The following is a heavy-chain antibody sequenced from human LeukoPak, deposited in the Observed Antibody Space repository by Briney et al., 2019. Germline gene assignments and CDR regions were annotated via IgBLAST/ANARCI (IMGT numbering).Heavy chain of an antibody. CDR1: GFTFSSYS. D-gene: IGHD1-7*01. CDR3: ARSGGELPIY. CDR2: ISSSSSYI. V-gene: IGHV3-21*01. Sequence: GGSLRLSCAAPGFTFSSYSMDWVRQAPGKGLEWVSSISSSSSYIYYADSVKGRFTISRDNAKNSLYLQMNSLRAEDTAVYYCARSGGELPIYWGQGTLVTVSS. J-gene: IGHJ4*02.